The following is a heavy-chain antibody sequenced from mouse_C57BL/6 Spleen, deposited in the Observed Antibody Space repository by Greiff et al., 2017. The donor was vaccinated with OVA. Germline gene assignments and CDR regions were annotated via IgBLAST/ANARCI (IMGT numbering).Heavy chain of an antibody. CDR2: ISYDGSN. J-gene: IGHJ2*01. CDR1: GYSITSGYY. CDR3: AREKLYFDY. V-gene: IGHV3-6*01. Sequence: EVQLVESGPGLVKPSQSLSLTCSVTGYSITSGYYWNWIRQFPGNKLEWMGYISYDGSNNYNPSLKNRISITRDTSKNQFFLKLNSVTTEDTATYYCAREKLYFDYWGQGTTLTVSS.